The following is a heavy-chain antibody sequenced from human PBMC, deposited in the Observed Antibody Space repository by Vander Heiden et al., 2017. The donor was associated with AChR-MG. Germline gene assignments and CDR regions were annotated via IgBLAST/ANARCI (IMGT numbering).Heavy chain of an antibody. Sequence: QVQLVESGGGVVQPGRSLRLSCAASGFTFSSYAMHWVRQAPGKGLEWVAVISYDGSNKYYADSVKGRFTISRDNSKNTLYLQMNSLRAEDTAVYYCAGKDLGYYYYMDVWGKGTTVTVSS. V-gene: IGHV3-30-3*01. CDR2: ISYDGSNK. J-gene: IGHJ6*03. CDR1: GFTFSSYA. D-gene: IGHD2-15*01. CDR3: AGKDLGYYYYMDV.